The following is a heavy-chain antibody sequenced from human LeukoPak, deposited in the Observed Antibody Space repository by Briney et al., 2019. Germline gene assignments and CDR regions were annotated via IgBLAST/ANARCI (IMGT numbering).Heavy chain of an antibody. V-gene: IGHV3-74*01. CDR3: ARSEHSSSSFDY. CDR1: GFTFSSYW. CDR2: INSDGSNT. D-gene: IGHD6-6*01. J-gene: IGHJ4*02. Sequence: GGSLRLSCAASGFTFSSYWMHWVRQAPGKGLVWVSRINSDGSNTNYADSVKGRFTISRDNARNSLYLQMNSLRAEDTAIYYCARSEHSSSSFDYWGQGTLVTVSS.